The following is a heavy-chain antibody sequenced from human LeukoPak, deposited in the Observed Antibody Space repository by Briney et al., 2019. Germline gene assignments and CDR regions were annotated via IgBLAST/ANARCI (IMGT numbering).Heavy chain of an antibody. V-gene: IGHV4-34*01. CDR2: VNHSGSP. Sequence: SETLSLTCAVYGGSFSDYYWTWIRQPPGKGLEWIGEVNHSGSPNNNPTLKSRVSISFDTSKNQFSLKLTSVTAADTAVYYCGSRRTAMFGVIKGPIDYWGQGTLVTVSS. J-gene: IGHJ4*02. CDR1: GGSFSDYY. CDR3: GSRRTAMFGVIKGPIDY. D-gene: IGHD3-3*01.